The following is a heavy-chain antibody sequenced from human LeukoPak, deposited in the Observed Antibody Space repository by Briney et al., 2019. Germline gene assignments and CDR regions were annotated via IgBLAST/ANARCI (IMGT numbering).Heavy chain of an antibody. V-gene: IGHV5-51*01. Sequence: GESLKIPCKGSGYSFNSYWIGWVRQMPGKGLEWMGIIYPGDSDTRYSPSFQGQVTISADKSISTAYLQWSSLKASDTAMYYCARPTNLYSGPLDYWGQGTLVTVSS. J-gene: IGHJ4*02. CDR3: ARPTNLYSGPLDY. CDR2: IYPGDSDT. D-gene: IGHD5-12*01. CDR1: GYSFNSYW.